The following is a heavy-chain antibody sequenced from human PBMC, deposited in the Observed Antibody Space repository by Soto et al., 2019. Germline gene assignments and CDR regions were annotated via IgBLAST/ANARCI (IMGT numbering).Heavy chain of an antibody. D-gene: IGHD2-21*02. CDR1: GGTFGTYG. CDR3: ATAVTAGTYYNYGLDV. Sequence: QVHLVQSGAEVKKPGSSVNISCKASGGTFGTYGLNWVRQFPGQGLEWMGGIIPASDTENYAQKFQGRVTITADKPTNLAHMQMDSLTSDDTAVYYCATAVTAGTYYNYGLDVWGQGTTVTVS. V-gene: IGHV1-69*14. CDR2: IIPASDTE. J-gene: IGHJ6*02.